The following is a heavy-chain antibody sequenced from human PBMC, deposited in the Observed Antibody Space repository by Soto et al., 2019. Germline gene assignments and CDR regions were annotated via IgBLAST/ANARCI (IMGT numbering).Heavy chain of an antibody. Sequence: ASVKVSCKVSGYTLTELSMHWVRQAPGKGLEWMGGFDPEDGETIYAQKFQGRVTMTEDTSTDTAYMELSSLRSEDTAVYYCATVGDFWRGYYRWFDPWGQGTLVTVSS. V-gene: IGHV1-24*01. CDR1: GYTLTELS. D-gene: IGHD3-3*01. J-gene: IGHJ5*02. CDR3: ATVGDFWRGYYRWFDP. CDR2: FDPEDGET.